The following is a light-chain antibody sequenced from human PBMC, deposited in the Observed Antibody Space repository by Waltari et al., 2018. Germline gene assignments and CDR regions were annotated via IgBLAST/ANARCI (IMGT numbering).Light chain of an antibody. V-gene: IGLV8-61*01. CDR3: VLYIGSGLYG. J-gene: IGLJ1*01. CDR1: SGSVSTGNY. CDR2: TTD. Sequence: QTVVTQEPSISVPPGGTVTLTCGLSSGSVSTGNYPSWYQQTPGQAPRTLMYTTDTRSSGVPDRFSGSLLGKNAALTITGAQADDESVYYCVLYIGSGLYGFGTGTEVTVV.